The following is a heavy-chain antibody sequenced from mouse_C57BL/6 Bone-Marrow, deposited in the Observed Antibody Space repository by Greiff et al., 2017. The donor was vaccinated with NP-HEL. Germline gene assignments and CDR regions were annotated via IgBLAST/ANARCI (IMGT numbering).Heavy chain of an antibody. CDR3: ARLAGFPTVVALDYAMDY. V-gene: IGHV5-9*01. CDR2: ISGGGGNT. Sequence: EVKVVESGGGLVKPGGSLKLSCAASGFTFSSYTMSWVRQTPEKRLEWVATISGGGGNTYYPDSVKGRFTISRDNAKNTLYLQMSSLRSEDTALYYCARLAGFPTVVALDYAMDYWVQGTTLTVSS. J-gene: IGHJ2*01. D-gene: IGHD1-1*01. CDR1: GFTFSSYT.